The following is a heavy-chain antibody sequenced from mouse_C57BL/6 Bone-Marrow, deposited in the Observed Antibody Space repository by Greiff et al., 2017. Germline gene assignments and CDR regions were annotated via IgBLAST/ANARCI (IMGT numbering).Heavy chain of an antibody. J-gene: IGHJ3*01. Sequence: QVHVKQPGAELVKPGASVKMSCKASGYTFTSYWITWVKQRPGQGLEWIGDIYPGSGSTNYNEKFKSKATLTVDTSSSTAYMQLSSLTSEDSAVYYCAIDSSGFPGFAYWGQGTLVTVSA. D-gene: IGHD3-2*02. CDR2: IYPGSGST. V-gene: IGHV1-55*01. CDR3: AIDSSGFPGFAY. CDR1: GYTFTSYW.